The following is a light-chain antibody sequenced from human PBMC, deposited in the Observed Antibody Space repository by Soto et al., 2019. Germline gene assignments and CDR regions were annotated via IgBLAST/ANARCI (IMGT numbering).Light chain of an antibody. J-gene: IGKJ4*01. Sequence: EIVMTQSPATLSVSPGESATLSCRASQSVSSDLAWYQQKPGQAPRLLIYGASTRATGIPVRFSGSGSGTEFTLTITSLQSEDFAVYYCQEYNNWHPITFGGGTKVDIK. CDR3: QEYNNWHPIT. CDR2: GAS. CDR1: QSVSSD. V-gene: IGKV3-15*01.